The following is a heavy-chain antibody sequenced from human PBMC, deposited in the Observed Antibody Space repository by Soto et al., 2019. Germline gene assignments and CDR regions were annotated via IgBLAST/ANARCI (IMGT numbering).Heavy chain of an antibody. CDR3: ARDTRFLANLHLDYYYYGMDV. V-gene: IGHV3-74*01. J-gene: IGHJ6*02. CDR1: GFTFSSYW. CDR2: INSDGSST. Sequence: PGGSLRLSCAASGFTFSSYWMHWVRQAPGKGLVWVSRINSDGSSTSYADSVKGRFTISRDNAKNTLYLQMNSLRAEDKAVYYCARDTRFLANLHLDYYYYGMDVWGQGTTVTVSS. D-gene: IGHD3-3*01.